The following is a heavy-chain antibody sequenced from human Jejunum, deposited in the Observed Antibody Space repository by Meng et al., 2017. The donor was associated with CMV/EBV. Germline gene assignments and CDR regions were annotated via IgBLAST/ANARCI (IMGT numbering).Heavy chain of an antibody. D-gene: IGHD2-15*01. J-gene: IGHJ4*02. CDR3: ARSGGTGVVVAGATVEFDY. CDR2: IGSGGSPT. CDR1: FSDFY. Sequence: FSDFYMSLIRRAPGKGLEWISCIGSGGSPTYYVDSVKGRFTISRDNAKNSLYLQMNSLRAEDTAVYYCARSGGTGVVVAGATVEFDYWGLGTLVTVSS. V-gene: IGHV3-11*04.